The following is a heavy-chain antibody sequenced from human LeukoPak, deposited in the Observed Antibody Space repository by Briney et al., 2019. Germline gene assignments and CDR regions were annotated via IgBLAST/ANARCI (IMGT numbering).Heavy chain of an antibody. J-gene: IGHJ4*02. CDR1: GFTFSSYA. Sequence: GGSLRLSCAASGFTFSSYAMSWVRQAPRKGLEWVSAISGSGGSTYYADSVKGRFTISRDNSKHTLYLQMNSLRAEDTAVYYCAKSITMIVVVIGVDYWGQGTLVTVSS. V-gene: IGHV3-23*01. D-gene: IGHD3-22*01. CDR3: AKSITMIVVVIGVDY. CDR2: ISGSGGST.